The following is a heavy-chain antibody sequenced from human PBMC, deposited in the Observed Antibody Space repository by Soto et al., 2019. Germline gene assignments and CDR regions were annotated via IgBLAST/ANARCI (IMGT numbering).Heavy chain of an antibody. CDR2: ISGSGITR. CDR1: GFTFTSFA. CDR3: AKGGSGNYLTYYYYYGMDV. V-gene: IGHV3-23*01. Sequence: GGSLRLSCVASGFTFTSFAMTWVRQAPGKGLEWVSGISGSGITRHYADSVKGRFTISRDNSKNTVYLEMNNLRAEDTAMYYCAKGGSGNYLTYYYYYGMDVWGQGTTVTVSS. J-gene: IGHJ6*02. D-gene: IGHD3-22*01.